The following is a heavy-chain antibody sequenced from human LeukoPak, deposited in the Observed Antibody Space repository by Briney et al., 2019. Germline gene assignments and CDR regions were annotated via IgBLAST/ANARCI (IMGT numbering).Heavy chain of an antibody. V-gene: IGHV4-59*08. CDR3: AKYVNSGGVMDN. Sequence: PSETLSLTCTVSGGSIGSNYWTWIRQPPGKGLEYIGYIYYTGGTNYNPSLKSRVTISVDTSKNQFSLKLTSVTAADTAVYFCAKYVNSGGVMDNWGQGTLVKVSS. CDR1: GGSIGSNY. D-gene: IGHD6-19*01. J-gene: IGHJ4*02. CDR2: IYYTGGT.